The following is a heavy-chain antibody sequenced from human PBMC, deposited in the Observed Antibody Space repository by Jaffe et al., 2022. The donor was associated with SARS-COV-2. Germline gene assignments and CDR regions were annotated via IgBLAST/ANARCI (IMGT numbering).Heavy chain of an antibody. CDR1: GVTVSSNY. V-gene: IGHV3-53*01. Sequence: EVQLVESGGGLSQPGGSLRLSCIASGVTVSSNYMSWVRQAPGKGLEWVSVIYSGGGTYYSDSVKGRFTISRDNSKNTLFLQMNSLTAGDTAVYYCAKHKTSIWSSIDYWGQGTLVTVSS. CDR3: AKHKTSIWSSIDY. CDR2: IYSGGGT. J-gene: IGHJ4*02. D-gene: IGHD3-3*02.